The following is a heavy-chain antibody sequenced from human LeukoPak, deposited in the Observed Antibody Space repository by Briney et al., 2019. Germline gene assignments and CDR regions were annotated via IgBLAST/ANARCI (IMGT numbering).Heavy chain of an antibody. CDR1: GGTFSSYA. Sequence: GASVKVSCKASGGTFSSYAISWVRQAPGQGLEWMGGIIPIFGTANYAQKFQGRVTITTDESTSTAYMELSSLRSEDTAVYYCARESGRITMVRGGGYYYYVDVWGRGTTVTVSS. CDR3: ARESGRITMVRGGGYYYYVDV. V-gene: IGHV1-69*05. J-gene: IGHJ6*03. D-gene: IGHD3-10*01. CDR2: IIPIFGTA.